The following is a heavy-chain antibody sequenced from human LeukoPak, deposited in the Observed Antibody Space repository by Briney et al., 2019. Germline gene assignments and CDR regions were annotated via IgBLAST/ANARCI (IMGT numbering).Heavy chain of an antibody. CDR3: ARVNYYGSGSYYKAPYYYGMDV. V-gene: IGHV3-21*01. CDR1: GFTFSSYS. J-gene: IGHJ6*04. D-gene: IGHD3-10*01. CDR2: ISSSSSYI. Sequence: KPGGSLRLSCAASGFTFSSYSMNWVRQAPGKGLEWVSSISSSSSYIYYADSVKGRFTISRDNVKNSLYLQMNSLRAEDTAVYYCARVNYYGSGSYYKAPYYYGMDVWGKGTTVTVSS.